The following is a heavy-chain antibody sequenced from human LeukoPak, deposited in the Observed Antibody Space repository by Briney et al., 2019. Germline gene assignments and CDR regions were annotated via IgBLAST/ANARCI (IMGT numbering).Heavy chain of an antibody. V-gene: IGHV3-23*01. J-gene: IGHJ4*02. D-gene: IGHD3-3*01. CDR3: AKDPKSKAYYDFWSGPYYFDY. CDR1: GFTFSSYA. CDR2: ISGSGGST. Sequence: GGSLRLSCAASGFTFSSYAMSWVRQAPGKGLEWVSAISGSGGSTYYADSVKGRFTISRDNSKNTLYLQMNSLRAEDTAVYYCAKDPKSKAYYDFWSGPYYFDYWGQGTLVTISS.